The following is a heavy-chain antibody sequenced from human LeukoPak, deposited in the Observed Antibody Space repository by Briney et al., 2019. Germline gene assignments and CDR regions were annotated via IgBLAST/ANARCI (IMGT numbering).Heavy chain of an antibody. CDR2: IYYSGST. D-gene: IGHD5-24*01. CDR1: GGSISSYY. Sequence: SETLSLTCTVSGGSISSYYWSWIRQPPGKGLEWIGYIYYSGSTNYNPSLKSRVTISVDTSKNQFSLKLSSVTAADTAVYYCARVLSSGYNTATTFDYWGQGTLVTVSS. V-gene: IGHV4-59*08. CDR3: ARVLSSGYNTATTFDY. J-gene: IGHJ4*02.